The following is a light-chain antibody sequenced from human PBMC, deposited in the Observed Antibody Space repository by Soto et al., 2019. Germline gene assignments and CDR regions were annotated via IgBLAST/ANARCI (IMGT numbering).Light chain of an antibody. CDR1: SSDVGGYNY. V-gene: IGLV2-23*02. J-gene: IGLJ1*01. CDR3: CSYAGSSTS. CDR2: EVS. Sequence: QSALTQPASVSGSPGQSIAISCTGTSSDVGGYNYVSWYQQHPGKAPKLMIYEVSKRPSGVSNRFSGSKSGNTASLTISGLQAEDEADYYCCSYAGSSTSFGTGTKVTVL.